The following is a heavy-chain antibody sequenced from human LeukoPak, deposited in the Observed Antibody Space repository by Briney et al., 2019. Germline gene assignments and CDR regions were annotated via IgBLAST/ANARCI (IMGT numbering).Heavy chain of an antibody. Sequence: PGGSLRLSCAASGFTFSSYGMHWVRQAPGKGLEWVAVISYDGSNKYYADSVKGRFTISRDNSKNTLYLQMNSLRAEDTAVYYCAKVDTECSSTSCYSFLDAFDIWGQGTMVTVSS. V-gene: IGHV3-30*18. J-gene: IGHJ3*02. CDR3: AKVDTECSSTSCYSFLDAFDI. CDR1: GFTFSSYG. D-gene: IGHD2-2*01. CDR2: ISYDGSNK.